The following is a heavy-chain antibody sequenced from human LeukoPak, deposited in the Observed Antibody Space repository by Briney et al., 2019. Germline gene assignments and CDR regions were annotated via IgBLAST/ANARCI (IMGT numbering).Heavy chain of an antibody. CDR1: GGSISSGGYS. D-gene: IGHD5-18*01. V-gene: IGHV4-30-2*01. J-gene: IGHJ4*02. Sequence: TSETLSLTCAVSGGSISSGGYSWSWIRQPPGKGLEWIGYIYHSGSTYYNPSLKSRVTISVDRSKNQFSLKLSSVTAADTAVYYCARGEGTAMAYYFDYWGQGTLVTVSS. CDR2: IYHSGST. CDR3: ARGEGTAMAYYFDY.